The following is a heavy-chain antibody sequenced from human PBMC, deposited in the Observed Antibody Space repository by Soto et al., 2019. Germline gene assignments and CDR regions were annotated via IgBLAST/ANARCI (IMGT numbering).Heavy chain of an antibody. D-gene: IGHD6-19*01. CDR3: ARGGSESSAWYPWFDP. CDR1: GFTFSDYC. Sequence: PGGSLRLSCAASGFTFSDYCRSWIRQAPGKGLEWVSYISSSGSTIHYAESVKGRFTISRDNANNSLFLQMNSLKDEDTAVYYCARGGSESSAWYPWFDPWGQGTLVTVSS. J-gene: IGHJ5*02. V-gene: IGHV3-11*01. CDR2: ISSSGSTI.